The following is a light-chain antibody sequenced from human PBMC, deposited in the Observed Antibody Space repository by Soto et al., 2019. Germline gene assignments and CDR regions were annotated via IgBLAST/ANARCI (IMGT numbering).Light chain of an antibody. Sequence: QSVLTQPASVSGSPGQSITISCTGTRSDVGGYNYVSWYQQHPGKAPKLMIYDVSNRPSGVSNRFSGSKSGITASLTISGLQAEDEADYYCSSCTSSSTLYVFGAGTKLTVL. J-gene: IGLJ1*01. CDR3: SSCTSSSTLYV. CDR2: DVS. CDR1: RSDVGGYNY. V-gene: IGLV2-14*01.